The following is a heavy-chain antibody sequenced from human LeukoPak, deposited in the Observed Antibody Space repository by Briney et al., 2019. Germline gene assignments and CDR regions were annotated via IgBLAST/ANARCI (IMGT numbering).Heavy chain of an antibody. Sequence: SETLSLTCTVSDGSLSGHCWSWIRQPPGKGLESIGFVYYSGSTYYNPSLKSRVTISVDTSKNQFSLKLSSVTAADTAVYYCARLEDFWSGYYKAPTGYFQHWGQGALVTVSS. CDR3: ARLEDFWSGYYKAPTGYFQH. CDR2: VYYSGST. D-gene: IGHD3-3*01. J-gene: IGHJ1*01. V-gene: IGHV4-59*04. CDR1: DGSLSGHC.